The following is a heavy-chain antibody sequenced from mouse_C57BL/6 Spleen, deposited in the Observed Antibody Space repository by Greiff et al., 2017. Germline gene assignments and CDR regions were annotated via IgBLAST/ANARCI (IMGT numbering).Heavy chain of an antibody. CDR2: IDPSDSET. D-gene: IGHD4-1*01. V-gene: IGHV1-52*01. J-gene: IGHJ2*01. CDR3: ARGTGFDY. Sequence: VQLQQPGAELVRPGSSVKLSCKASGYTFTSYWMHWVKQRPIQGLEWIGNIDPSDSETNYNQKFKDKATLTVDKSSSTAYMQLSSLTAEDAAVYYCARGTGFDYWGQGTTLTVSS. CDR1: GYTFTSYW.